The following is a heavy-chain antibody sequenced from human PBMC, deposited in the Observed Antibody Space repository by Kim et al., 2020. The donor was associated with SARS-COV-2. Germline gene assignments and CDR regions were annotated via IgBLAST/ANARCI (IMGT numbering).Heavy chain of an antibody. CDR3: ARGAIAARRKSGGWFDP. D-gene: IGHD6-6*01. J-gene: IGHJ5*02. Sequence: SETLSLTCAVYGGSFSGYYWSWIRQPPGKGLEWIGEINHSGSTNYNPSLKSRVTISVDTSKNQFSLKLSSVTAADTAVYYCARGAIAARRKSGGWFDPWG. V-gene: IGHV4-34*01. CDR2: INHSGST. CDR1: GGSFSGYY.